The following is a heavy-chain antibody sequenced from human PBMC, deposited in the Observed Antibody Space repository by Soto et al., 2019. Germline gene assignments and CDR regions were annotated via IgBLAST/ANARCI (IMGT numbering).Heavy chain of an antibody. Sequence: HPGRSLRLSWAASVFTLSDHYMDWVRQAPGKGLEWVGRTKNKANRYTTEYAASVNGRFTISRDDSKNSLYLQMNSLKTEDTAVYYCARWVSGSPDNWGQGTLVTVSS. CDR3: ARWVSGSPDN. CDR2: TKNKANRYTT. V-gene: IGHV3-72*01. CDR1: VFTLSDHY. D-gene: IGHD1-26*01. J-gene: IGHJ4*02.